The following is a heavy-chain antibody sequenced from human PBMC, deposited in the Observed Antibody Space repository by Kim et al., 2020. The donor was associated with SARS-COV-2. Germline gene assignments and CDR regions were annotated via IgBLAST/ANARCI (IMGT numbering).Heavy chain of an antibody. CDR2: INVGNVKT. CDR1: GYTFTGYA. V-gene: IGHV1-3*01. Sequence: ASVKVSCKASGYTFTGYAIHWVRQAPGQRLEWMGWINVGNVKTKYSEKFRGRVTISSDTSASTAYIELSSLRSEDTAVYYCAKDGYSPSGSDYNERDYFYYFMDVWGKGTTVTVSS. J-gene: IGHJ6*03. D-gene: IGHD3-10*01. CDR3: AKDGYSPSGSDYNERDYFYYFMDV.